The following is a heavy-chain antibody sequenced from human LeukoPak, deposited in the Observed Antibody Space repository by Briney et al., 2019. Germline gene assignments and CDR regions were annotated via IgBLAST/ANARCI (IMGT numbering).Heavy chain of an antibody. CDR3: ARDLPPGDYYDSSGAFDY. V-gene: IGHV1-69*06. J-gene: IGHJ4*02. D-gene: IGHD3-22*01. CDR2: IIPIFGTA. Sequence: ASVKVSCKASGYTFTSYGISWVRQAPGQGLEWMGGIIPIFGTANYAQKFQGRVTITADKPTSTAYMELSSLRSEDTAVYYCARDLPPGDYYDSSGAFDYWGQGTLVTVSS. CDR1: GYTFTSYG.